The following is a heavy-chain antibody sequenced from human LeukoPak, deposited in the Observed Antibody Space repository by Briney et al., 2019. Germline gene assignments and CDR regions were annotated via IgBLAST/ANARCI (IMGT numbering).Heavy chain of an antibody. V-gene: IGHV1-46*01. D-gene: IGHD3-10*01. CDR2: INPSGGST. CDR1: GYTFTSYY. Sequence: ASVKVSCKASGYTFTSYYMHWVRQAPGQGLEWMGIINPSGGSTSYAQKFQGRVTMTGDTSTSTVYMELSSLRSEDTAVYYCARGTLALGFGELLLDIWGQGTMVTVSS. J-gene: IGHJ3*02. CDR3: ARGTLALGFGELLLDI.